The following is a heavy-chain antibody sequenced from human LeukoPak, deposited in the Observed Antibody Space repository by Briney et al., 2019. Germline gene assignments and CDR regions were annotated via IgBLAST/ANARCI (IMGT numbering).Heavy chain of an antibody. Sequence: GGSLQISCKGSGYRFTSYWIGWVRQLPGKGLEGMGIIYPGDSDTRYSPSFQGQVTISADKSISTAYLQWSSLKASDTAMYYCAILGYCSGGSCLAFDYWGQGTLVTVSS. D-gene: IGHD2-15*01. J-gene: IGHJ4*02. CDR2: IYPGDSDT. CDR3: AILGYCSGGSCLAFDY. V-gene: IGHV5-51*01. CDR1: GYRFTSYW.